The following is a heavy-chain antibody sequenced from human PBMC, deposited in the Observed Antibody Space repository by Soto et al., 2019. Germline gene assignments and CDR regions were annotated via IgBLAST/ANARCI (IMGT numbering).Heavy chain of an antibody. D-gene: IGHD2-21*02. CDR2: TSGSGGST. CDR3: AKAQHIVVVTAIFH. J-gene: IGHJ4*02. CDR1: GFTFRSYA. V-gene: IGHV3-23*01. Sequence: EVQLLESGGGLVQPGGSLRLSCAASGFTFRSYAMSWVRQAPGKGLEWVSATSGSGGSTYYADSVKGRFTISRDNSKNTLYLQMNSLRAEDTAVYYCAKAQHIVVVTAIFHWGQGTLVTVSS.